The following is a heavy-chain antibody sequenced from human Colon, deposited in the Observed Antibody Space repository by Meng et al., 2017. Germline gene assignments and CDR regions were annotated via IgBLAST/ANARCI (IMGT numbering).Heavy chain of an antibody. J-gene: IGHJ4*02. D-gene: IGHD3-22*01. Sequence: QLRLQQSGPGLVKPSQTLPATCAIAGDSVSSYSAAWGWIRQSPSRGLEWLGRTYYRSRWYNDYAVSLKGRITITPDTSKHLFSLHLNSVTPEDTAIYYCARDLSSARYYFDNWGQGILVTVSS. CDR1: GDSVSSYSAA. V-gene: IGHV6-1*01. CDR2: TYYRSRWYN. CDR3: ARDLSSARYYFDN.